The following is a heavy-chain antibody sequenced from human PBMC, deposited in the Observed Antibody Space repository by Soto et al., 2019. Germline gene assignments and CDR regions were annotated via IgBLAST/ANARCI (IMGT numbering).Heavy chain of an antibody. D-gene: IGHD6-13*01. Sequence: PSETLSLTCTVSGGSISSYYWSWIRQPPGKGLEWIGYIYYSGSTNYNPSLKSRVTISVDTSKNQFSLKLSSVTAADTAVYYCARSYSSTLENWFDPWGQGTLVTVSS. J-gene: IGHJ5*02. V-gene: IGHV4-59*01. CDR2: IYYSGST. CDR1: GGSISSYY. CDR3: ARSYSSTLENWFDP.